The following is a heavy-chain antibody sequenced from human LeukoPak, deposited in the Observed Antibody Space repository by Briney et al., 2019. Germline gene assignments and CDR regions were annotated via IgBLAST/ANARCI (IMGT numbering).Heavy chain of an antibody. J-gene: IGHJ4*02. D-gene: IGHD3-3*01. V-gene: IGHV3-23*01. CDR3: ARGMFGGYCTDY. CDR2: ISGSGGST. CDR1: GFTFSSYA. Sequence: PGGSLRLSCAPSGFTFSSYAMSWVRQAPGKGLEWVSAISGSGGSTNYADSVKGRFTISRDNTKNTVYLQMNSLTAEDTAVYYCARGMFGGYCTDYWGQGTLVTVSS.